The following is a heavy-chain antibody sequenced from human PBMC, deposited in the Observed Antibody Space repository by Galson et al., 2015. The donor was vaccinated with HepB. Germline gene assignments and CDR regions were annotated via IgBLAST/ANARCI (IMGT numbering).Heavy chain of an antibody. CDR1: GDSVSSTTTS. CDR2: TYYRSKWYI. Sequence: CAIYGDSVSSTTTSWNWIRQSPSRGLEWLGRTYYRSKWYIDYAVSVKSRLTITPDTSKNQFSLQLNSVTPEDTAVYYCTRNLTPWGQGILVTVSS. V-gene: IGHV6-1*01. D-gene: IGHD3-16*01. J-gene: IGHJ5*02. CDR3: TRNLTP.